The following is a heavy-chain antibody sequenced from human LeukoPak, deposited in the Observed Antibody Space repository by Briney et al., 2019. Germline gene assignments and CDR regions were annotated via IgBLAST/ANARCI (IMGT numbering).Heavy chain of an antibody. CDR2: ISSSSSYI. Sequence: GGSLRLSCAASGFTFSSYEMNWVRQAPGKGLEWVSSISSSSSYIYYADSVKGRFTISRDNARNSLYLQMNSLRAEDTAVYYCARDAGYCSSTSCYLVYFMDVWGKGTTVTVSS. D-gene: IGHD2-2*03. V-gene: IGHV3-21*01. CDR3: ARDAGYCSSTSCYLVYFMDV. J-gene: IGHJ6*03. CDR1: GFTFSSYE.